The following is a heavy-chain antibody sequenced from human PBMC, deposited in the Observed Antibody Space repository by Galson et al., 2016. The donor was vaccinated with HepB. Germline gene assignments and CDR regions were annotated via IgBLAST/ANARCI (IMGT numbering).Heavy chain of an antibody. CDR1: GFTFSSCA. Sequence: SLRLSCAASGFTFSSCAMSWVRQAPGKGLEWVSGISRRGDSTYYAESMRGRFTNSRDNSKNMLYLQMSSLRAEDTAQYYCLKEYPQEAVAWGQGTLVTVSS. V-gene: IGHV3-23*01. CDR2: ISRRGDST. D-gene: IGHD6-19*01. CDR3: LKEYPQEAVA. J-gene: IGHJ1*01.